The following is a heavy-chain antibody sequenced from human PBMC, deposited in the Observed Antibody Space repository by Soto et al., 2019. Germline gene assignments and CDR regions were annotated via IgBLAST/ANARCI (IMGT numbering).Heavy chain of an antibody. Sequence: GGSLRLSCAASGFTFSSYAMHWVRQAPGKGLEWVAVIWYDGSNKYYADSVKGRFTISRDNSKNTLYLQMNSLRAEDTAVYYCARATTNYYDFWSGYRVDWFDPWGQGTLVTVSS. CDR2: IWYDGSNK. CDR1: GFTFSSYA. D-gene: IGHD3-3*01. CDR3: ARATTNYYDFWSGYRVDWFDP. J-gene: IGHJ5*02. V-gene: IGHV3-33*08.